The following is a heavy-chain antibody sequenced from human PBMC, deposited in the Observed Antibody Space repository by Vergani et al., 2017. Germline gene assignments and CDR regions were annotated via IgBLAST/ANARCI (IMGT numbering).Heavy chain of an antibody. CDR3: AKVPRGNCSSTSCYIVDY. CDR2: ISGSGGST. V-gene: IGHV3-23*02. Sequence: EVQLLESGGGLVQPGGSLRLSCAASGFPFSSYAMSWVRQAPGKGLEWVSAISGSGGSTYYEDSVKGRFTISRVNTKNTQYLQTNSLRAEDTAVYYWAKVPRGNCSSTSCYIVDYWGQGTLVTVSS. D-gene: IGHD2-2*02. J-gene: IGHJ4*02. CDR1: GFPFSSYA.